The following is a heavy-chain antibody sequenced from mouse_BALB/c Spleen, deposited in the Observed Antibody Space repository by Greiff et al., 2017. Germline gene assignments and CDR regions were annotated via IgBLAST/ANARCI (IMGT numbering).Heavy chain of an antibody. Sequence: QVQLQQPGAELVRPGASVKLSCKASGYTFTSYWINWVKQRPGLGLEWIGNIYPSDSYTNYNQKFKDKATLTVDKSSSTAYMQLSSPTSEDSAVYYCTREGDGNYPAWFAYWGQGTLVTVSA. CDR2: IYPSDSYT. J-gene: IGHJ3*01. CDR1: GYTFTSYW. D-gene: IGHD2-1*01. CDR3: TREGDGNYPAWFAY. V-gene: IGHV1-69*02.